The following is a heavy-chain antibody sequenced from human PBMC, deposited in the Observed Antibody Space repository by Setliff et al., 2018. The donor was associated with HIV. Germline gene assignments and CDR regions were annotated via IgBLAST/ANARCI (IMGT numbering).Heavy chain of an antibody. CDR2: ISASATYI. J-gene: IGHJ4*02. Sequence: GGSLRLSCAASGFTFSNYSMNWVRQTPGKGLEWVSSISASATYIYYADSVKGRFTISRDNAENSLYLQMNSLRAEDTAVYYCATDCAVVGGTGSLDSWGQGTLVTVSS. D-gene: IGHD1-26*01. CDR3: ATDCAVVGGTGSLDS. V-gene: IGHV3-21*04. CDR1: GFTFSNYS.